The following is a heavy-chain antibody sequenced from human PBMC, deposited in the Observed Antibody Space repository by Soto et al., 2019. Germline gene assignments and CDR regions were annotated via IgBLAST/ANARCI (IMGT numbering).Heavy chain of an antibody. CDR1: GYTFTSYD. CDR3: AREESSGWYRYYYYYYGMDV. V-gene: IGHV1-8*01. J-gene: IGHJ6*02. Sequence: ASVKVSCKASGYTFTSYDINWVRQATGQGLEWMGWMNPNSGNTGYAQKFQGRVTMTRNTSISTAYMELSSLRSEDTAVYYCAREESSGWYRYYYYYYGMDVWGQGTTVTAP. D-gene: IGHD6-19*01. CDR2: MNPNSGNT.